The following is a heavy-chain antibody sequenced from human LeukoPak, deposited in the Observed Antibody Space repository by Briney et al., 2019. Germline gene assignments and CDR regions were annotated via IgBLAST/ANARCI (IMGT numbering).Heavy chain of an antibody. CDR3: AGAMMSDAFDI. CDR1: GVSISDGYY. V-gene: IGHV4-30-4*08. J-gene: IGHJ3*02. Sequence: PSETLSLTCDVSGVSISDGYYWSWIRQPPGKGLEWIGYIYYSGSTYYNPSLKSRVTISVDTSKNQFSLKLSSVTAADTAAYYCAGAMMSDAFDIWGQGTMVTVSS. CDR2: IYYSGST. D-gene: IGHD3-22*01.